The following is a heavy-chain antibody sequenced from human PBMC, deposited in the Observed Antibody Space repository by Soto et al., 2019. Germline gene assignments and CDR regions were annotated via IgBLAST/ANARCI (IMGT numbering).Heavy chain of an antibody. J-gene: IGHJ3*02. CDR3: ARGLIPISRDYGADAFDI. CDR2: ISAYNGNT. CDR1: GYTFTSYG. D-gene: IGHD3-16*01. V-gene: IGHV1-18*01. Sequence: ASVKVSCKASGYTFTSYGISWLRQAPGQGLEWMGWISAYNGNTNYAQKLQGRVTMTTDTSTSTAYMELRSLRSDDTAVYYCARGLIPISRDYGADAFDICGQGTMLAVSS.